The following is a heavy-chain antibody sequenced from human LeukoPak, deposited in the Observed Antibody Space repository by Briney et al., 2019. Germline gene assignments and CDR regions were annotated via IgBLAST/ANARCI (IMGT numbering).Heavy chain of an antibody. V-gene: IGHV3-48*02. CDR1: GFTFRSYS. Sequence: GSLRLSCAASGFTFRSYSMNWVRQAPGKGLEGVSYISSSSSTIYYADSVKGRFTISRDNAKNSLYLQMNSLRDEDTAVYYCARDFQPLRNYYYYGMDVWGQGTTVTVSS. CDR2: ISSSSSTI. J-gene: IGHJ6*02. CDR3: ARDFQPLRNYYYYGMDV.